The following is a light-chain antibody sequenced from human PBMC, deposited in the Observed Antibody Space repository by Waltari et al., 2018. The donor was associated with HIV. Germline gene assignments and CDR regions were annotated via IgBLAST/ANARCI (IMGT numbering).Light chain of an antibody. CDR3: SSYAVSNIWVV. Sequence: QSALTQPPYASGSPGQSVTISCTGTRRDVGGYQYVSWYQPHTGKAPKLMIYDVSKPPSVVPDRFSGAKSGTTASLTVSWLQSEDEADYYCSSYAVSNIWVVFGGGTKLTVL. CDR1: RRDVGGYQY. J-gene: IGLJ2*01. V-gene: IGLV2-8*01. CDR2: DVS.